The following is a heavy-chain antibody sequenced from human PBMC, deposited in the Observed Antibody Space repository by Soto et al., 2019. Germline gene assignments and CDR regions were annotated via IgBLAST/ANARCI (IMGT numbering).Heavy chain of an antibody. CDR1: GYTFTDYW. J-gene: IGHJ6*02. V-gene: IGHV5-51*01. CDR2: IYPGDSDT. CDR3: AKHISNIGYYYYAMDV. D-gene: IGHD4-4*01. Sequence: PGGSLKLSCQGSGYTFTDYWIGWVRQLPGTGLEWMGVIYPGDSDTRYSPSFQDHVTITVDKSTNTAYLQWNTLRDSDTAMYYCAKHISNIGYYYYAMDVWGQGTTVTVSS.